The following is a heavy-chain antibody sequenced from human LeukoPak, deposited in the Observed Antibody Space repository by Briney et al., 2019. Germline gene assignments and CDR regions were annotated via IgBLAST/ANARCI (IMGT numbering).Heavy chain of an antibody. CDR2: INHSGST. CDR1: GGSFSGYY. D-gene: IGHD3-22*01. J-gene: IGHJ6*03. V-gene: IGHV4-34*01. CDR3: TRGSIAYYYMDV. Sequence: SETLSLTCAVYGGSFSGYYWTWIRQPPGKGLEWIGEINHSGSTNYNPSLKSRVTISVDTSKNQFSLKLSSVTAADTAVCYCTRGSIAYYYMDVWGKGTTVTISS.